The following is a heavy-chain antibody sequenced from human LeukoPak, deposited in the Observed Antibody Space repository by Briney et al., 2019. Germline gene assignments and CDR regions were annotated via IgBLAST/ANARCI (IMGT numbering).Heavy chain of an antibody. CDR2: ISSSSSYI. D-gene: IGHD2-2*01. CDR3: ARDLYDRVPAATIRELFPFDP. V-gene: IGHV3-21*01. CDR1: GFTFSSYS. Sequence: GGSLRLSCAASGFTFSSYSMNWVRQAPGNGLEWVSSISSSSSYIYYADSVKGRFTISRDNAKNSLYLQMNSLRAEDTAVYYCARDLYDRVPAATIRELFPFDPWGQGTLVTVSS. J-gene: IGHJ5*02.